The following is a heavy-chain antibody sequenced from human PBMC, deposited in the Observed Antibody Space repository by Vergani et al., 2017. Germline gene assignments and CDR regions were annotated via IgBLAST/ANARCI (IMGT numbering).Heavy chain of an antibody. V-gene: IGHV4-34*01. CDR1: GGSFSGYY. D-gene: IGHD6-19*01. CDR3: ARGGVGQWLSSIDH. CDR2: INHSGST. J-gene: IGHJ4*02. Sequence: QVQLQQWGAGLLKPSETLSLTCAVYGGSFSGYYWSWLRQPPGRGLEWIGEINHSGSTNYNPSLKSRVTISVDPAKNQFSLKLRSVTAADTAVYYWARGGVGQWLSSIDHWGEGTLVTVSS.